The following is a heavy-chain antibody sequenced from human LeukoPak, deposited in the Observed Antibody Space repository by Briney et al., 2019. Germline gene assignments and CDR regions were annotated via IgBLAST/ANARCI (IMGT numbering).Heavy chain of an antibody. J-gene: IGHJ4*02. CDR2: ITGSGGST. D-gene: IGHD4-17*01. V-gene: IGHV3-23*01. Sequence: GGSLRLSWAASGFTFSSYAMSWVRQAPGKGLEWVSAITGSGGSTYYADSVKGRFTISRDNSKNTLYLQMNSLRVEDTAVYYCAKDGHDYGDYFGYWGQGTLVTVSS. CDR1: GFTFSSYA. CDR3: AKDGHDYGDYFGY.